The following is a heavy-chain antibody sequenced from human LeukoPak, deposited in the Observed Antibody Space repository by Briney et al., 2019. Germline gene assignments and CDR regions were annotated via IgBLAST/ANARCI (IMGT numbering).Heavy chain of an antibody. CDR2: INHSGST. CDR1: GGSFSGYY. CDR3: ARSPEAGTIWFDP. Sequence: SETLSLTCAVYGGSFSGYYWSWIRQPPGKGLEWIGEINHSGSTNYNPSLKSRVTISVDTSRNQFSLRLSSVTAADTAVYYCARSPEAGTIWFDPWGQGNLVTVSS. J-gene: IGHJ5*02. V-gene: IGHV4-34*01. D-gene: IGHD6-19*01.